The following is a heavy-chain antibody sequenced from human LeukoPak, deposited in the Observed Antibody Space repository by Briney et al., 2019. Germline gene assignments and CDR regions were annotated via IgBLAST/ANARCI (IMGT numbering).Heavy chain of an antibody. CDR2: IYHSGST. Sequence: PSQTLSLTCTVSGGSISSGGYYWSWIRQPPGKGLEWIGYIYHSGSTYYNPSLKSRVTISVDRSKNQFSLKLSSVTAADTAVYYCARMSIAAFEGYWGQGTLVTVSS. V-gene: IGHV4-30-2*01. CDR3: ARMSIAAFEGY. J-gene: IGHJ4*02. D-gene: IGHD6-6*01. CDR1: GGSISSGGYY.